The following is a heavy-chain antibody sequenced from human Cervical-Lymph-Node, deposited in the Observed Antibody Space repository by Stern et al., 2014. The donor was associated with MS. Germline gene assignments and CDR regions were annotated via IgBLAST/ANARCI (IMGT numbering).Heavy chain of an antibody. J-gene: IGHJ4*02. Sequence: EVHLVESGGGLVQPGGSLRLSCSTSGFTLRNYAMAWVRLAPGQGLEWVSGISGSGDRTYYADAVKGRFTISTDNSKHTLFLQMNSLRAEDTAVYYCAKDKGYESGEELDYWGQGTLVTVSS. CDR1: GFTLRNYA. CDR2: ISGSGDRT. D-gene: IGHD3-22*01. V-gene: IGHV3-23*04. CDR3: AKDKGYESGEELDY.